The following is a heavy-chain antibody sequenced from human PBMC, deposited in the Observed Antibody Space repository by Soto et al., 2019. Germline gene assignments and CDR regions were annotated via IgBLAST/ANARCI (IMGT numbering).Heavy chain of an antibody. CDR3: TTGWDWTYDILTGYNEYFQH. CDR1: GFTFSNAW. V-gene: IGHV3-15*07. J-gene: IGHJ1*01. D-gene: IGHD3-9*01. CDR2: IKSKTDGGTT. Sequence: GGSLRLSCAASGFTFSNAWMNWVRQAPGKGLEWVGRIKSKTDGGTTDYAAPVKGRFTISRDDSKNTLYLQMNSLKTADTAVYYCTTGWDWTYDILTGYNEYFQHWGQGTLVTVSS.